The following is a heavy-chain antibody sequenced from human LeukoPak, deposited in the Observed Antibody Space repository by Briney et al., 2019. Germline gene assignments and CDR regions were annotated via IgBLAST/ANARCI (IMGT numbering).Heavy chain of an antibody. CDR1: GYTFTSYY. CDR3: ARHKIRDGYNYMAPFYYYYYMDV. J-gene: IGHJ6*03. Sequence: ASVKVSCKASGYTFTSYYMHWVRQAPGQGLEWMGIINPSGGSTSYAQKFQGRVTMTRDMSTSTVYMELSSLRSEDTAVYYCARHKIRDGYNYMAPFYYYYYMDVWGKGTTVTVSS. D-gene: IGHD5-24*01. CDR2: INPSGGST. V-gene: IGHV1-46*01.